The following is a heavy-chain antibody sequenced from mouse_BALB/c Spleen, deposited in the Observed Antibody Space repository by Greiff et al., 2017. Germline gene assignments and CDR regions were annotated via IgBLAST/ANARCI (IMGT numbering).Heavy chain of an antibody. CDR2: IWAGGST. CDR1: GFSLTSYG. V-gene: IGHV2-9*02. D-gene: IGHD1-1*01. J-gene: IGHJ4*01. CDR3: ARDRYYYGSSYGLMDY. Sequence: VKLMESGPGLVAPSQSLSITCTVSGFSLTSYGVHWVRQPPGKGLEWLGVIWAGGSTNYNSALMSRLSISKDNSKSQVFLKMNSLQTDDTAMYYCARDRYYYGSSYGLMDYWGQGTSVTVSS.